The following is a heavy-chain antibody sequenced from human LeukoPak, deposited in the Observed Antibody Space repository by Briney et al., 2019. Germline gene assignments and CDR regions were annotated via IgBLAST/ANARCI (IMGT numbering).Heavy chain of an antibody. CDR1: GFTVSSNY. Sequence: PGGSLRLSCAASGFTVSSNYMSWVRQAPGKGLEWVSVIYSGGSTYYADSVKGRFTISRDNSKNTLYLQMNSLRAEDTAVYYCARYHVGHYYYYGMDVWGQGTTVTVSS. CDR2: IYSGGST. V-gene: IGHV3-66*01. J-gene: IGHJ6*02. CDR3: ARYHVGHYYYYGMDV.